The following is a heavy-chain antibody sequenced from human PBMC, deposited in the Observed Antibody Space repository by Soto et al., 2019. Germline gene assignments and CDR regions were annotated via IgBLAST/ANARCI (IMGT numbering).Heavy chain of an antibody. J-gene: IGHJ4*02. D-gene: IGHD4-17*01. CDR3: ASDYGDYYFDY. CDR2: IYYSGST. V-gene: IGHV4-59*01. CDR1: GGSISSYY. Sequence: SETLSLTCTVSGGSISSYYWSWIRQPPGKGLEWIGYIYYSGSTNYNPSLKSRVTISVDTSKNQFSLKLSSVTAADTAVYYCASDYGDYYFDYWGQGTLVTVSS.